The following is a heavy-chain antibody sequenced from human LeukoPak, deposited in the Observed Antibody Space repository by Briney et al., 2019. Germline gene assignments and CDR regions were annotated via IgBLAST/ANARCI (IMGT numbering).Heavy chain of an antibody. CDR2: IYYSGST. Sequence: SETLSLTCAVYGGSFSGYYWSWIRQPPGKGLEWIGYIYYSGSTNYNPSLKSRVTISVDTSKNQFSLKLSSVTAADTAVYYCARGSSGGSWGLDYWGQGTLVTVSS. D-gene: IGHD2-15*01. V-gene: IGHV4-59*01. J-gene: IGHJ4*02. CDR3: ARGSSGGSWGLDY. CDR1: GGSFSGYY.